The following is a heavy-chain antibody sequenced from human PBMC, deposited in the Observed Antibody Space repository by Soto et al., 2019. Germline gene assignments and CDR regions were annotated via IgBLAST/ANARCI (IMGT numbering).Heavy chain of an antibody. CDR1: GFTFIAYG. J-gene: IGHJ4*02. D-gene: IGHD1-26*01. V-gene: IGHV3-33*01. CDR3: ARDLGHGNGPFDY. CDR2: IWYDGTKK. Sequence: GGSLRLSCAASGFTFIAYGMHWVRQAPGKGLEWVAVIWYDGTKKYYADSVKGRFTISRDNSRNSLYLQVNSLRVEDTAVYYCARDLGHGNGPFDYWGQGALVTVSS.